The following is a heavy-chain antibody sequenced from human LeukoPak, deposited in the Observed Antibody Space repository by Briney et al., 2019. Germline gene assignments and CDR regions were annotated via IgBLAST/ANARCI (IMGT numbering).Heavy chain of an antibody. Sequence: GGSLRLSCAASGFTFSNYNMNWVRQAPGKGLEWVSSFSSSSSYIYYADSVKGRFTISRDNAKNSLYLQMNSLRAEDTAVYYCARDPRNSYSGIPTDYWGQGTLVTVSS. CDR2: FSSSSSYI. CDR1: GFTFSNYN. CDR3: ARDPRNSYSGIPTDY. V-gene: IGHV3-21*01. D-gene: IGHD1-26*01. J-gene: IGHJ4*02.